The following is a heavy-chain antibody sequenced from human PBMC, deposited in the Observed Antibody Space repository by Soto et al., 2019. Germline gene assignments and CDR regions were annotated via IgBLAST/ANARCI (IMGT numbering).Heavy chain of an antibody. J-gene: IGHJ5*02. D-gene: IGHD2-8*01. CDR3: ARAPAGYCTNGLCPNWFDP. Sequence: PSETLSLTCTVSGGSIISSGYYWSWIRQHPGKGLEWIGYIYYSGSTYYNPSLKSRITISVDTSKNQFSLKLSSVTAADTAVYYCARAPAGYCTNGLCPNWFDPWGQGTPVTVSS. CDR1: GGSIISSGYY. CDR2: IYYSGST. V-gene: IGHV4-31*03.